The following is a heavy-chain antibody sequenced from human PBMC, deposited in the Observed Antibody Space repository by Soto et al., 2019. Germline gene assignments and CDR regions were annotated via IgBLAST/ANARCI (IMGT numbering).Heavy chain of an antibody. CDR2: ISYDGSNK. V-gene: IGHV3-30*18. CDR3: AKFGGSQSQWPLLDY. D-gene: IGHD6-25*01. CDR1: GFTFSSYG. J-gene: IGHJ4*02. Sequence: GGSLRLSCAASGFTFSSYGMHWVRQAPGKGLEWVAVISYDGSNKYYADSVKGRFTISRDNSKNTLYLQMNSLRAEDTAVYYCAKFGGSQSQWPLLDYWGQGTLVTVSS.